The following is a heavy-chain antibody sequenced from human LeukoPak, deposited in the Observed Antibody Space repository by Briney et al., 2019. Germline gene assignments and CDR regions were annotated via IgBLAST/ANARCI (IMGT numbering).Heavy chain of an antibody. V-gene: IGHV4-61*02. CDR2: IYTSGST. CDR1: GGSISSGSYY. Sequence: SETLSLTCTVSGGSISSGSYYWNWIRQPAGKGLEWIGRIYTSGSTNYNPSLKSRVTMSVDTSKNQFSLKLSSVTAADTAVYYCARDYYGSGSYIIDYWGQGTLVTVSS. J-gene: IGHJ4*02. CDR3: ARDYYGSGSYIIDY. D-gene: IGHD3-10*01.